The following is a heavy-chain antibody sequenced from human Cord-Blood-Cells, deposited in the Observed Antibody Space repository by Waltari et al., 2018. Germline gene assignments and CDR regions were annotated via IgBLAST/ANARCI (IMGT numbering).Heavy chain of an antibody. D-gene: IGHD2-2*01. CDR3: ARDLNVCSSTSCDAFDI. CDR2: IIPIFGTA. Sequence: QVQLVQSGAAVKKPGTSVKVSCKASGGTFSRYAISWWRQALGQGLEWMGGIIPIFGTANYAQKFQGRVTITADESTSTAYMELSSLRSEDTAVYYCARDLNVCSSTSCDAFDIWGQGTMVTVSS. V-gene: IGHV1-69*01. CDR1: GGTFSRYA. J-gene: IGHJ3*02.